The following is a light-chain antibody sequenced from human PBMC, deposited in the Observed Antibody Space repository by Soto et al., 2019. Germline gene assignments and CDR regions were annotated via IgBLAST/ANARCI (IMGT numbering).Light chain of an antibody. Sequence: DIHMTHAPSSLSASLCYRVTITFLASRTIDNYLNWYQQKPGRAPELLVYAASNLESGVPSRFTGGGSGTHFTLTISGLQPEDFATYFCQQSYNTPITFGHGTRLEIK. CDR3: QQSYNTPIT. V-gene: IGKV1-39*01. CDR1: RTIDNY. J-gene: IGKJ5*01. CDR2: AAS.